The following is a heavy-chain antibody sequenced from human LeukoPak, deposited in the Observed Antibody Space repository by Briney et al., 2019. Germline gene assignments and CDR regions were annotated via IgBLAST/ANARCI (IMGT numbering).Heavy chain of an antibody. Sequence: ASVKVSCKASGYTFTGYYMHWVRQAPGQGLEWMGWINPNSGGTNYAQKFQGRVTMTRDTSISTAYMELSGLRSDDTAVYYCARGLYDFWSGYQVDYWGQGTLVTVSS. CDR3: ARGLYDFWSGYQVDY. CDR1: GYTFTGYY. V-gene: IGHV1-2*02. CDR2: INPNSGGT. D-gene: IGHD3-3*01. J-gene: IGHJ4*02.